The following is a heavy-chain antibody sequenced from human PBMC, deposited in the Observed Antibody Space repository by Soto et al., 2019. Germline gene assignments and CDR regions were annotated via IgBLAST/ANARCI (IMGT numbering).Heavy chain of an antibody. Sequence: QVQLVESGGGVVQPGRSLRLSCAASAFTFSSYAMHWVRQAPGKGLEWVAALSFDGRNKYYADSAKGRFTISRDNSKNTLYLQMNSLRAEDTAVYFCTRGRRVYDYWGQGTLVTVSS. CDR2: LSFDGRNK. CDR3: TRGRRVYDY. J-gene: IGHJ4*02. D-gene: IGHD2-15*01. CDR1: AFTFSSYA. V-gene: IGHV3-30*04.